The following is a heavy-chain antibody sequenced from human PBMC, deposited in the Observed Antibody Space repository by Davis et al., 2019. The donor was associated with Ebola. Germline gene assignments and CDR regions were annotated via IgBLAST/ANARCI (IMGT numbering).Heavy chain of an antibody. CDR1: GFTFGDYT. D-gene: IGHD1-26*01. CDR2: INGDRGRI. V-gene: IGHV3-43*02. CDR3: AKAKFSGSALIGH. J-gene: IGHJ4*02. Sequence: GESLKISCATSGFTFGDYTRHWVRQAPGKGLEWVSFINGDRGRIDYADSVKGRFTISGDNSKNSLYLQMNSLTTEDTALYYCAKAKFSGSALIGHWGQGTLVTVSS.